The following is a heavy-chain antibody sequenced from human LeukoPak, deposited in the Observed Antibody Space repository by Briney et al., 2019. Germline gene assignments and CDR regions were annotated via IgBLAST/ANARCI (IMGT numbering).Heavy chain of an antibody. Sequence: GGSLRLSCAASGFTFSSCDMSLVRQAAGKGLEWVSAISGSGTDTYYADSVKGRFTISRDTSENTLYLQMNSLRAEDTAVYYCAKEGAMVRGVYWGQGTLVTVS. J-gene: IGHJ4*02. D-gene: IGHD3-10*01. CDR2: ISGSGTDT. CDR3: AKEGAMVRGVY. V-gene: IGHV3-23*01. CDR1: GFTFSSCD.